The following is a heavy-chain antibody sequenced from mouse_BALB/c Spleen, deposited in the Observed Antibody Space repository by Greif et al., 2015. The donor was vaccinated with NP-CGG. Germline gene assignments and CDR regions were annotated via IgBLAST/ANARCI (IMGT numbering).Heavy chain of an antibody. CDR2: ISDGGSYT. D-gene: IGHD1-2*01. V-gene: IGHV5-4*02. J-gene: IGHJ3*01. Sequence: EVMLVESGGGLVKPGGSLKLSCAASGFTFSDYYMYWVRQTPEKRLEWVATISDGGSYTYYPDSVKGRFTISRDNAENNLYLQMSSLKSEDTAMYYCARDRNYGYGWFAYWGQGTLVTVSA. CDR1: GFTFSDYY. CDR3: ARDRNYGYGWFAY.